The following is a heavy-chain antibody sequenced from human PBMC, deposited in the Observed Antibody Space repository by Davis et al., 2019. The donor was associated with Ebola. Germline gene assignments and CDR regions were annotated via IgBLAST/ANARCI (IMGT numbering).Heavy chain of an antibody. CDR2: IKQDGSEK. Sequence: GGSLRLSCAASGFTFSSYSMNWVRQAPGKGLEWVANIKQDGSEKYYVDSVKGRFTISRDNAKNSLYLQMNSLRAEDTAVYYCAREMTTYSSGWYLDAYYFDYWGQGTLVTVSS. CDR3: AREMTTYSSGWYLDAYYFDY. D-gene: IGHD6-19*01. V-gene: IGHV3-7*03. CDR1: GFTFSSYS. J-gene: IGHJ4*02.